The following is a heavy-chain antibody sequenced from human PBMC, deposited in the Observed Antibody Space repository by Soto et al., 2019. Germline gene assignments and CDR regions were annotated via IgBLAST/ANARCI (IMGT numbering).Heavy chain of an antibody. Sequence: EVQLVESGGGLVQPGGSLRVSCAASGFTFSDHYMDWVRQAPGKGLEWVGRIRKRANSYTTEYAASVRGRFTISRDDSKNSLYLKTYSLKTEDTAVYFCAKTPRYSSSASCYLASWGQGTLVTVSS. CDR3: AKTPRYSSSASCYLAS. J-gene: IGHJ4*02. CDR1: GFTFSDHY. V-gene: IGHV3-72*01. CDR2: IRKRANSYTT. D-gene: IGHD2-2*01.